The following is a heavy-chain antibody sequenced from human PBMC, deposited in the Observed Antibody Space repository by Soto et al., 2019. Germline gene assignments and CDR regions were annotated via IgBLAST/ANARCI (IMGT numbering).Heavy chain of an antibody. Sequence: KPGGSLRLSCVGSGFTFSDYYMSWVRQAPGKGLEWLSYSSNSGTYTKYAGSVKGRFSISRDNAKNSLHLQINSLRGEDTAVYYCARSGDNYNVLDYWGQGTPVTVSS. CDR2: SSNSGTYT. CDR1: GFTFSDYY. D-gene: IGHD3-10*02. J-gene: IGHJ4*02. CDR3: ARSGDNYNVLDY. V-gene: IGHV3-11*06.